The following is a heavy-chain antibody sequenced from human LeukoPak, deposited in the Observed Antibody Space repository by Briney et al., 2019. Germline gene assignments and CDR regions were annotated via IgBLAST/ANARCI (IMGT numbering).Heavy chain of an antibody. CDR2: IYYTGST. CDR1: GGSISIYY. Sequence: PSEPLSLTCTVSGGSISIYYWSWIRQPPGKGLEGIGYIYYTGSTNYNPSLKSRVTISVDTSKNQFSLKLSPVTAADTAVYYCARRPHTGYSGDWGPHDYYYGMNVWGQGTTVTVSS. V-gene: IGHV4-59*08. J-gene: IGHJ6*02. CDR3: ARRPHTGYSGDWGPHDYYYGMNV. D-gene: IGHD6-19*01.